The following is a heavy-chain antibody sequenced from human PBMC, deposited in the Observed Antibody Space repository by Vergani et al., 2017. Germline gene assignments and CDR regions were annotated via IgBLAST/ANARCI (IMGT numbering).Heavy chain of an antibody. V-gene: IGHV3-48*04. D-gene: IGHD3-10*01. J-gene: IGHJ4*02. Sequence: EVHLLESGGGLVQPGGSLRLSCAASGFIFSTYSMNWVRQTPNKSLEWLSYMSGSNSSIYYADSVKGRFTISRDNARNSLYLQMNSLRVEDTGVYYCVRGGGGGGRGVLWGQGTPVTVSS. CDR2: MSGSNSSI. CDR3: VRGGGGGGRGVL. CDR1: GFIFSTYS.